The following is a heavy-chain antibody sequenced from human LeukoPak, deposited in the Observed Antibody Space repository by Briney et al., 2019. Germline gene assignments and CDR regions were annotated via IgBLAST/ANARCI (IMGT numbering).Heavy chain of an antibody. Sequence: GGSLRLSCAASGFTFSSYWMSWVRQAPGKGLEWVANIKQDGSEKYYVDSVKGRFTISRDNAKNSLYLQMNSLRAEDTAVYYCARSATNYYYGMDVRGQGTTVTVSS. V-gene: IGHV3-7*01. J-gene: IGHJ6*02. CDR3: ARSATNYYYGMDV. CDR1: GFTFSSYW. CDR2: IKQDGSEK. D-gene: IGHD5-12*01.